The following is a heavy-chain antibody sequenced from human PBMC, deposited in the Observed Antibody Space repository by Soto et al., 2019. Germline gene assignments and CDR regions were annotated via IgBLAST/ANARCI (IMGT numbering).Heavy chain of an antibody. V-gene: IGHV3-53*01. CDR1: GFTVSSNY. CDR3: ARGAGYYYDSSGDWYFDL. CDR2: IYSGGST. D-gene: IGHD3-22*01. Sequence: EVQLVESGGGLIQPGGSLRLSCAASGFTVSSNYMSWVRQAPGKGLEWVPVIYSGGSTYYADSVKGRFTISRDNSKNTLYLQMNSLRAEATAVYYCARGAGYYYDSSGDWYFDLWGRGTLVTVSS. J-gene: IGHJ2*01.